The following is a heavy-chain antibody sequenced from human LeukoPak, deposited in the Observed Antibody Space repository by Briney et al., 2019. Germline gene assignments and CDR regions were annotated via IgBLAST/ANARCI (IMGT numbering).Heavy chain of an antibody. CDR1: GFTFSSYG. D-gene: IGHD1-1*01. J-gene: IGHJ4*02. CDR3: AKDESAILERYYFDY. CDR2: ISYDGSNK. Sequence: GGSLRLSCAAPGFTFSSYGMHWVRQAPCKGLEWVAGISYDGSNKYYADSVKGRFTISRDNSKNTLYLQMNSLRAEDTAVYYCAKDESAILERYYFDYWGQGTLVTVSS. V-gene: IGHV3-30*18.